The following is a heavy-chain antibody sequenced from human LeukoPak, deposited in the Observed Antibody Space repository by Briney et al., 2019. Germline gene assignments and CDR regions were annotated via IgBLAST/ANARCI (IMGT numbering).Heavy chain of an antibody. CDR3: ARDGVARERCSSTSCYGVGSFDY. Sequence: ASVKVSCKASGYTFTSYYMHWVRQAPGQGLEWMGIINPSGGSTSYAQKFQGRVTMTRDTSTSTVYMKLSSLRSEDTAVYYCARDGVARERCSSTSCYGVGSFDYWGQGTLVTVSS. J-gene: IGHJ4*02. CDR1: GYTFTSYY. V-gene: IGHV1-46*01. D-gene: IGHD2-2*01. CDR2: INPSGGST.